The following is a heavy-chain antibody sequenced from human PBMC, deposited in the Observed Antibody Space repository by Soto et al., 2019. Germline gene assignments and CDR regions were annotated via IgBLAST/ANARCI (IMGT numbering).Heavy chain of an antibody. J-gene: IGHJ5*02. D-gene: IGHD3-22*01. CDR1: GYTFNSNG. CDR2: ISAHNGNT. CDR3: ARAPFYDSSNYRWFDP. V-gene: IGHV1-18*04. Sequence: ASVKVSCKASGYTFNSNGITWVLQAPGQGLEWMGWISAHNGNTNFAQNLQGRVTMTTDTSTSTAYMELRSLRSDDTAVYYCARAPFYDSSNYRWFDPWGQGTQVTVSS.